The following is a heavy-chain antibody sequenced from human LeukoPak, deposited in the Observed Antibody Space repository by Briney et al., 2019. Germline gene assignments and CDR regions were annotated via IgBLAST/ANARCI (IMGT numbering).Heavy chain of an antibody. V-gene: IGHV3-23*01. J-gene: IGHJ4*02. D-gene: IGHD3-22*01. CDR2: INGNGGGS. Sequence: PGGSLRLSCAASGFTFSDHAMSWVRQAPAKGLEWVSSINGNGGGSYYIDSVKGRFTISRDNSKNTLYLQMNSLRAEDTAVYYCAKSQDYYDSSGYYTNWGQGTLVTVSS. CDR3: AKSQDYYDSSGYYTN. CDR1: GFTFSDHA.